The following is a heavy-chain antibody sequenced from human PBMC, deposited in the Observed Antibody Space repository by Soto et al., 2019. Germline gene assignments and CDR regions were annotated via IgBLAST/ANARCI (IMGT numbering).Heavy chain of an antibody. V-gene: IGHV3-23*01. CDR2: ISNTGGGT. J-gene: IGHJ4*02. Sequence: EVQLLDSGGGLVQPGGSLGLSCAASGFTFNNYAMNWVRQAPGMVLEWVATISNTGGGTYYADSVKGRFTISRDNSKNTLYLQMSSLRVEDTAVYYCAKDRLAGNFDYWGQGTQVTVSS. CDR1: GFTFNNYA. CDR3: AKDRLAGNFDY.